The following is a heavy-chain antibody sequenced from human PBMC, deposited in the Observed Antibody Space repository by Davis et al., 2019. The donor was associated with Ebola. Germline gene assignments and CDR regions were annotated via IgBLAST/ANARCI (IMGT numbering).Heavy chain of an antibody. CDR2: ISSSSSYI. CDR3: AREPMDYFDY. Sequence: GGSLRLSCAASGFTFSSYAMSWVRQAPGKGLEWVSSISSSSSYIYYADSVKGRFTISRDNAKNSLYLQMNSLRAEDTAVYYCAREPMDYFDYWGQGTLVTVSS. CDR1: GFTFSSYA. D-gene: IGHD2-8*01. J-gene: IGHJ4*02. V-gene: IGHV3-21*01.